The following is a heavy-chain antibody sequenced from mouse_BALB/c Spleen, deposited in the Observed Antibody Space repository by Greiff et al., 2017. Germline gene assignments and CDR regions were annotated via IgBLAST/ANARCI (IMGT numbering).Heavy chain of an antibody. CDR2: ISYSGST. CDR3: ARMITDGARDY. D-gene: IGHD2-4*01. CDR1: GYSITSDYA. V-gene: IGHV3-2*02. J-gene: IGHJ4*01. Sequence: VQLKESGPGLVKPSQSLSLTCTVTGYSITSDYAWNWIRQFPGNKLEWMGYISYSGSTSYNPSLKSRISITRDTSKNQFFLQLNSVTTEDTATYYCARMITDGARDYWGQGTSVTVSS.